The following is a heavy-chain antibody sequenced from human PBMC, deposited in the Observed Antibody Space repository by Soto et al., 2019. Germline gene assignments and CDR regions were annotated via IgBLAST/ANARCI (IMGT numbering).Heavy chain of an antibody. CDR1: GFTFTSSA. Sequence: SVKVSCKASGFTFTSSAVQWVRQARGQRLEWIGWIVVGSGNTNYAQKFQERVTITRDMSTSTAYMELSSLRSEDTAVYYCARATGIAARPDGDPWGQGTLVTVSS. J-gene: IGHJ5*02. V-gene: IGHV1-58*01. CDR3: ARATGIAARPDGDP. D-gene: IGHD6-6*01. CDR2: IVVGSGNT.